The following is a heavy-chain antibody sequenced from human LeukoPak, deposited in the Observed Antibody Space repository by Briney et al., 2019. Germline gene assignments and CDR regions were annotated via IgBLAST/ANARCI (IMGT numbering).Heavy chain of an antibody. V-gene: IGHV4-38-2*01. CDR3: ARGGAIFTFFES. CDR1: GYSITSGYY. CDR2: VYHRGTT. D-gene: IGHD3-3*01. Sequence: SETLSLTCGVSGYSITSGYYWGWIRPTPGKGLEWIGSVYHRGTTYYNPSLQSRVTISVDTSKDQFSLKLTSVTAADTAVYFCARGGAIFTFFESWGQGTLVTVSS. J-gene: IGHJ4*02.